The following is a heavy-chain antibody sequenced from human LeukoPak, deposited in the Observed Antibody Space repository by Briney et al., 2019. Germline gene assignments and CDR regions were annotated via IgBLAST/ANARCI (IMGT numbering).Heavy chain of an antibody. V-gene: IGHV5-51*01. CDR1: GYSFTNYW. J-gene: IGHJ5*02. D-gene: IGHD2-2*01. Sequence: GESLKISCKGSGYSFTNYWIGWVRQMPGKGLEWIGIIYPGDSDTRYSPSFQGQVTISADKSISTAYLQWSSLKASDTAMYYCARIPERYCSSTSCFDWFDPWGQGTLVTVSS. CDR2: IYPGDSDT. CDR3: ARIPERYCSSTSCFDWFDP.